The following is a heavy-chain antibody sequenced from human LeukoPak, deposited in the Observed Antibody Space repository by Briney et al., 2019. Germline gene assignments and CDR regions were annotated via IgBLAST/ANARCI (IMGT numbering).Heavy chain of an antibody. D-gene: IGHD3-22*01. CDR2: ISGSGANT. CDR3: AKDLHDSSGYYYR. J-gene: IGHJ4*02. CDR1: GFIFSSYD. V-gene: IGHV3-23*01. Sequence: GGSLRLSCAASGFIFSSYDMSWVRQVPGKGLQWVSSISGSGANTYNADSVKGRFTISRDNSKTTLYVQMNSLRAEDTAVYYCAKDLHDSSGYYYRWGQGTLVTVSS.